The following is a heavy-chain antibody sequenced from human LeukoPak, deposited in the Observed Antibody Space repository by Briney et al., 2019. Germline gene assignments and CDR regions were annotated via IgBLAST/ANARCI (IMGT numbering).Heavy chain of an antibody. D-gene: IGHD3-16*01. CDR1: GGSISSGDYY. CDR3: ARGGGQRKFDP. Sequence: SQTLSLTCTVSGGSISSGDYYWSWIRHPPGNGLEWIGYIYYSGSTYYNPSLKSRVTIPVDTSKNQFSLKLSSVTAADTAVYYCARGGGQRKFDPWGQGTLVTVSS. V-gene: IGHV4-30-4*08. CDR2: IYYSGST. J-gene: IGHJ5*02.